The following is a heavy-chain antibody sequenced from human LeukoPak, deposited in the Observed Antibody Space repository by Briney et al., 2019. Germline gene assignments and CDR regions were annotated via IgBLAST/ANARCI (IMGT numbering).Heavy chain of an antibody. D-gene: IGHD6-19*01. CDR2: ISWNSGSI. V-gene: IGHV3-9*01. CDR3: ARVVSPGIAVAGNAFDI. Sequence: PGGSLRLSCAASGFTFDDYAMHWVRQAPGKGLEWVSGISWNSGSIGYADSVKGRFTISRDNSKNTLYLQMNSLRAEDTAVYYCARVVSPGIAVAGNAFDIWGQGTMVTVSS. CDR1: GFTFDDYA. J-gene: IGHJ3*02.